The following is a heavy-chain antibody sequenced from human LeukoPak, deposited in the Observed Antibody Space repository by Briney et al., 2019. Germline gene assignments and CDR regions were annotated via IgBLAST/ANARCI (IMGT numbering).Heavy chain of an antibody. CDR3: TTWDGVD. V-gene: IGHV3-15*01. Sequence: GGSLRLSCAASGFTFSNAWMSWVRQAPGKGLEWVGRIKSKTDGGTTDYAAPVKGRFTISRDDSRTTLFLQMNSLQTDDTAVYYCTTWDGVDWGQETMVTVSP. CDR2: IKSKTDGGTT. CDR1: GFTFSNAW. D-gene: IGHD1-26*01. J-gene: IGHJ3*01.